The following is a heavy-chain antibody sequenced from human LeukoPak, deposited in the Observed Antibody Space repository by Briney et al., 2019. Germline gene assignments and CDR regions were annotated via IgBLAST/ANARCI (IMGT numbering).Heavy chain of an antibody. V-gene: IGHV3-11*01. CDR2: ISSSGSTI. Sequence: PGGSLRLSCAASGFTFSDYYMSWIRQAPGKGLEWVSYISSSGSTIYYADSVKGRFTISRDNSKNTLYLQMNSLRAEGTAVYYCAKGSGRGYSGYDYELDYWGQGTLVTVSS. CDR3: AKGSGRGYSGYDYELDY. CDR1: GFTFSDYY. J-gene: IGHJ4*02. D-gene: IGHD5-12*01.